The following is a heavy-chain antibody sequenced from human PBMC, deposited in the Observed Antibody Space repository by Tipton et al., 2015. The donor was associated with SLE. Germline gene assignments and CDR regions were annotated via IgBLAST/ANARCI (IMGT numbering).Heavy chain of an antibody. Sequence: SLRLSCAVSGFTFSSFAMSWVRQAPGKGLEWVSDISNDGSSTFYADSVTGRFTISRDNSKNTLYLQMNSLRAEDTAISYCAKDVRGGCDTMNCHFWVQGTLLTVSS. CDR2: ISNDGSST. V-gene: IGHV3-23*01. J-gene: IGHJ4*02. D-gene: IGHD3-22*01. CDR1: GFTFSSFA. CDR3: AKDVRGGCDTMNCHF.